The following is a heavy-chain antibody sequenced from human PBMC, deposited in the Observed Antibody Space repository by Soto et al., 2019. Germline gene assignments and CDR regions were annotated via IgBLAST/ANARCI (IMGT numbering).Heavy chain of an antibody. V-gene: IGHV3-23*01. CDR3: AKGRYSSSSGFDY. CDR2: ISGSGGST. Sequence: GGSLRLSCAASGFTFSSYAMSWVRQATGKGLEWVSAISGSGGSTYDADSVKGRFTISRDNSKNTLYLQMNSLRAENTAVYYCAKGRYSSSSGFDYWGQGTLVTVSS. D-gene: IGHD6-6*01. J-gene: IGHJ4*02. CDR1: GFTFSSYA.